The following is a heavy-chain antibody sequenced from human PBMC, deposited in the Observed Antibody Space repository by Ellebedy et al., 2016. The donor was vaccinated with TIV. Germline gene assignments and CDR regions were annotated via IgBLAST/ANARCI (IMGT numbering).Heavy chain of an antibody. V-gene: IGHV3-33*06. CDR3: AKASIVGATSCFDY. CDR1: GFTFSSYG. Sequence: GESLKISCAASGFTFSSYGMHWVRQAPGKGLEWVAVIWSDGSYKYYADSVKGRFTISRDNSKNTLYLQMNSLRTEDTAVYYCAKASIVGATSCFDYWGQGTLVTVSS. D-gene: IGHD1-26*01. CDR2: IWSDGSYK. J-gene: IGHJ4*02.